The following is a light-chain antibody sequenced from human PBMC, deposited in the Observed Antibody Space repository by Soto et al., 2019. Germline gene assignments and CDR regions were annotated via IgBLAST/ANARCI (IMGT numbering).Light chain of an antibody. CDR2: TNN. Sequence: QSVLTQPPSASGTPGQRVTISCSGSSSNIGSNTVNWYQQLPGTAPKLLMYTNNQRPSGVPDRFSGSKSGTSASLAISGLQSEDEADYYCQSYDSSLSGLVFGTGTKLTVL. CDR3: QSYDSSLSGLV. CDR1: SSNIGSNT. J-gene: IGLJ1*01. V-gene: IGLV1-44*01.